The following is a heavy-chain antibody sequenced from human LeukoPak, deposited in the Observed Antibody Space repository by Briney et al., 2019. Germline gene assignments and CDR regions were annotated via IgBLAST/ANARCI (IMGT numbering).Heavy chain of an antibody. J-gene: IGHJ5*02. Sequence: SETLSLTCAVYGGSFSGYYWSWIRQPPGKGLEWIGEINHSGSTNYNPSLKSRVTISVDTSKNQFSLKLGSVTAADAAVYYCARGRLITIFGVVQNWFDPWGQGTLVTVSS. D-gene: IGHD3-3*01. CDR1: GGSFSGYY. V-gene: IGHV4-34*01. CDR2: INHSGST. CDR3: ARGRLITIFGVVQNWFDP.